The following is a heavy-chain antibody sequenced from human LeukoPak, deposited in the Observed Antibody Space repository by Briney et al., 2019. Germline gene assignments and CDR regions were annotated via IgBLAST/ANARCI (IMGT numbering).Heavy chain of an antibody. CDR1: GGTFSSYA. Sequence: SVKVSCKASGGTFSSYAISWVRQAPGQGLEWMGRIIPILGIANYAQKFQGRVTITADKSTSTAYMELSSLRSKDTAVYYCALPLDSSGWYGMDVWGQGTTVTVSS. V-gene: IGHV1-69*04. D-gene: IGHD6-19*01. J-gene: IGHJ6*02. CDR2: IIPILGIA. CDR3: ALPLDSSGWYGMDV.